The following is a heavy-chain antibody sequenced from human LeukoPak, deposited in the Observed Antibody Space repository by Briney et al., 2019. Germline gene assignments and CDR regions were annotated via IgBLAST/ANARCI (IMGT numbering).Heavy chain of an antibody. CDR3: AKAPSPFGYGGNSLVEDAFDI. CDR1: GFTFSSYG. D-gene: IGHD4-23*01. Sequence: GGSLRLSCAASGFTFSSYGMHWVRQAPGKGLEWVAVISYDGGNKYYADSVKGRFTISRDNSKNTLYLQMNSLRAEDTAVYYCAKAPSPFGYGGNSLVEDAFDIWGQGTMVTVSS. J-gene: IGHJ3*02. CDR2: ISYDGGNK. V-gene: IGHV3-30*18.